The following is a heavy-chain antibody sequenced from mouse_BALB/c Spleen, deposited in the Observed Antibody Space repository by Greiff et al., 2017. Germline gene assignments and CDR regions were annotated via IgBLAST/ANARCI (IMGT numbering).Heavy chain of an antibody. J-gene: IGHJ4*01. CDR3: TRDPTHY. V-gene: IGHV5-6-4*01. D-gene: IGHD2-10*01. CDR1: GFTFSSYT. Sequence: EVMLVESGGGLVKPGGSLKLSCAASGFTFSSYTMSWVRQTPEKRLEWVATISSGGSYTYYPDSVKGRFTISRDNAKNTLYLQMSSLKSEDTAMYYWTRDPTHYWGQGTSVTVSS. CDR2: ISSGGSYT.